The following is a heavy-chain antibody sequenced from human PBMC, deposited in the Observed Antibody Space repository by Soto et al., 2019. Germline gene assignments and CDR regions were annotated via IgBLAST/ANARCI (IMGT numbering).Heavy chain of an antibody. CDR2: ISAYNGNT. Sequence: ASVKVSCKASGYIFTDYYMHWVRQAPGQGLEWMGWISAYNGNTNYAQKLQGRVTMTTDTSTSTAYMELRSLRSDDTAVYYCARHLVVVVAATTDYGMDVWGQGTTVTVSS. D-gene: IGHD2-15*01. CDR3: ARHLVVVVAATTDYGMDV. CDR1: GYIFTDYY. V-gene: IGHV1-18*04. J-gene: IGHJ6*02.